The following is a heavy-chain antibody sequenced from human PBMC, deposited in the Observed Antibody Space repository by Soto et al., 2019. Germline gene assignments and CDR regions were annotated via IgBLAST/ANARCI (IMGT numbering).Heavy chain of an antibody. V-gene: IGHV4-30-2*01. J-gene: IGHJ4*02. Sequence: SETLSLTCAVSGGSISSGGYSWSWIRQPPGKGLEWIGYIYHSGSTYYNPSLKSRVTISVDRSKNQFSLKLSSVTAADTAVYYCARENRGSGSYSTFDYWGQGTLVTVSS. CDR3: ARENRGSGSYSTFDY. CDR1: GGSISSGGYS. CDR2: IYHSGST. D-gene: IGHD3-10*01.